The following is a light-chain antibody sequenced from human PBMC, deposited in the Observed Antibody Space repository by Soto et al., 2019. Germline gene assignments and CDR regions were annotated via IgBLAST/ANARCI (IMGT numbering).Light chain of an antibody. CDR3: ETWDSNTHTV. CDR1: SGHSSYI. J-gene: IGLJ3*02. Sequence: QLVLTQSSSASASLGSSVKLTCTLSSGHSSYIIAWHQQQPGKAPRYLMKLEGSGSYNKGSGVPDRFSGSSSGADRYLTISILKYEDEADYYCETWDSNTHTVFGGGTKLTVL. CDR2: LEGSGSY. V-gene: IGLV4-60*02.